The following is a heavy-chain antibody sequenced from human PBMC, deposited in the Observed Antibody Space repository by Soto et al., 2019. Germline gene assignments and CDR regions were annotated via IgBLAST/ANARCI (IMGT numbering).Heavy chain of an antibody. CDR3: ARVRAAVFVPFDF. J-gene: IGHJ4*02. Sequence: ASVKVSCKASGYTFADSGISWVRQAPGQGLEWLGWSSAYNGDTEYAQKFQGRVTMTTDTSTSTAYMELRSLTSDDTAVYYCARVRAAVFVPFDFWGQGTLVTVSS. D-gene: IGHD6-13*01. CDR2: SSAYNGDT. CDR1: GYTFADSG. V-gene: IGHV1-18*01.